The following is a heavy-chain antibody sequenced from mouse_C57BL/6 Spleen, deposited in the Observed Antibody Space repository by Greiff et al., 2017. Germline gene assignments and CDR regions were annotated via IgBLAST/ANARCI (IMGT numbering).Heavy chain of an antibody. D-gene: IGHD4-1*01. CDR2: ISGGGGNT. Sequence: EVQRVESGGGLVKPGGSLKLSCAASGFTFSSYTMSWVRQTPEKRLEWVATISGGGGNTYYPDSVKGRFTISRDNAKNTLYLQMSSLRSEDTALYDCARHFQLTGGYFEVWGTGTTVTVSS. J-gene: IGHJ1*03. V-gene: IGHV5-9*01. CDR1: GFTFSSYT. CDR3: ARHFQLTGGYFEV.